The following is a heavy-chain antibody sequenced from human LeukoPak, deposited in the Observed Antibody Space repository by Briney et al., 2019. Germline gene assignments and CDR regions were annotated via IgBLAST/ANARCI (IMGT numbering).Heavy chain of an antibody. CDR3: AKGRNVGSYFDYYYYGMDV. Sequence: GGSLRLSCAASGFTFSSYAMSWVRQAPGKGLEWVSAISGSGGSTYYADSVKGRFTISRDNSKNTLYLQMNSLRAEDTAVYYCAKGRNVGSYFDYYYYGMDVWGQGTTVTVSS. V-gene: IGHV3-23*01. J-gene: IGHJ6*02. CDR2: ISGSGGST. CDR1: GFTFSSYA. D-gene: IGHD1-26*01.